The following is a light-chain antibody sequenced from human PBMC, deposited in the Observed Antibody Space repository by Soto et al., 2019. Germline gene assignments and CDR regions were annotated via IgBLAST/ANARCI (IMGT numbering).Light chain of an antibody. J-gene: IGKJ1*01. Sequence: EIVMTQSPATLSVSPGERATLSCGASQTVSNNLAWFQQKPGQAPRLLIYGASTRATGIPARFSGSGSGTEFTLTISSLQSEDLAVYYCQQYNNWPRTCGQGTKVEI. CDR1: QTVSNN. CDR3: QQYNNWPRT. V-gene: IGKV3-15*01. CDR2: GAS.